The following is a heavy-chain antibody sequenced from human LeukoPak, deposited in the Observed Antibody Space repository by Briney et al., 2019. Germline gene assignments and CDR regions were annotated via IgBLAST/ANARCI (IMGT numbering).Heavy chain of an antibody. V-gene: IGHV3-11*04. J-gene: IGHJ5*02. Sequence: GGSLRLSCAASGFTFSDYYMSWTRQAPGKGLEWVSYISSSGSTIYYADSVKGRFTISRDNSKNTLYLQMNSLRAEDTAVCYCARDGHYGGGSNWFDPWGQGTLVTVSS. CDR3: ARDGHYGGGSNWFDP. D-gene: IGHD3-16*01. CDR1: GFTFSDYY. CDR2: ISSSGSTI.